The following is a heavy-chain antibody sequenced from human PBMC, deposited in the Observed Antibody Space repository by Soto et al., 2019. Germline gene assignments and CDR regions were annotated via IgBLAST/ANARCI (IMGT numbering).Heavy chain of an antibody. V-gene: IGHV1-69*13. D-gene: IGHD2-15*01. CDR3: ARGDCSGGSCYFRPFDY. J-gene: IGHJ4*02. CDR1: GGTFSSYA. CDR2: IIPIFGTA. Sequence: GASVKVSCKASGGTFSSYAISWVRQAPGQGLEWMGGIIPIFGTANYAQKFQGRVTITADESTSTAYMELSSLRSEDTAVYYCARGDCSGGSCYFRPFDYWGQGTLVTVS.